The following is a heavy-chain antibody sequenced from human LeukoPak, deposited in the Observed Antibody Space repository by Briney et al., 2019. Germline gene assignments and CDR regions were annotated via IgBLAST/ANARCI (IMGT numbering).Heavy chain of an antibody. Sequence: GGSLRLSCAASGFTFSSYGMHWVGQAPGKGLEWVAVISYDGSNKYYADSVKGRFTISRDNAKNSLYLQMNSLRAEDTAVYYCARHGYSGYGGFDYWGQGTLVTVSS. CDR3: ARHGYSGYGGFDY. V-gene: IGHV3-30*03. D-gene: IGHD5-12*01. CDR1: GFTFSSYG. CDR2: ISYDGSNK. J-gene: IGHJ4*02.